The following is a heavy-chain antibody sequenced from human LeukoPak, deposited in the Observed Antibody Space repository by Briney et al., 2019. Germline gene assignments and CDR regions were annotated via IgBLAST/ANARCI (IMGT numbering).Heavy chain of an antibody. CDR3: ARERGSYYHGAFDI. J-gene: IGHJ3*02. CDR1: GGSISSYH. V-gene: IGHV4-4*07. CDR2: IYTSGST. Sequence: PSETLSLTCTVSGGSISSYHWSWIRQPAGEGLEWIGRIYTSGSTNYNPSLKSRVTMSVDTSKNQFSLKLSSVTAADTAVYYCARERGSYYHGAFDIWGQGTMVTVSS. D-gene: IGHD1-26*01.